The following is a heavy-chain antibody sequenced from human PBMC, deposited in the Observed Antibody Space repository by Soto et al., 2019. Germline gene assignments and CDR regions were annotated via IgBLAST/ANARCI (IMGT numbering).Heavy chain of an antibody. CDR2: ISAYNGNT. CDR1: GYTFTSYG. CDR3: ARVIAAAADFDY. Sequence: QVQLVQSGAEVKKPGASVKVSCKASGYTFTSYGISWVRQAPGQGLEWMGWISAYNGNTNYAQKRQGRVTMTPDTPTTTAYMELRNLRSDDTAVYYCARVIAAAADFDYWGQGTLVTVSS. J-gene: IGHJ4*02. V-gene: IGHV1-18*01. D-gene: IGHD6-13*01.